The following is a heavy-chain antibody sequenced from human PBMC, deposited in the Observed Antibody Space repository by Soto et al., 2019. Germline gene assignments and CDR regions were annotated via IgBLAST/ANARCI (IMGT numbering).Heavy chain of an antibody. CDR2: IYPGDSDT. D-gene: IGHD3-10*01. CDR1: GYSFTSYW. CDR3: ARFSITMVRGVMAYYGMDV. V-gene: IGHV5-51*01. J-gene: IGHJ6*02. Sequence: PGESLKISCKGSGYSFTSYWIGWVRQMPGKGLEWMGIIYPGDSDTRYSPSFQGQVTISADKSISTAYLQWSSLKASDTAMYYCARFSITMVRGVMAYYGMDVWGQGTTVTSP.